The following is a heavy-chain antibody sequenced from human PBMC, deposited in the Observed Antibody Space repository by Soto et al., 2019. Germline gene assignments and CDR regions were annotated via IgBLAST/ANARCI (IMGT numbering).Heavy chain of an antibody. CDR3: ARDINYDFWSGYRGWFDP. Sequence: SQTLSLTCAISGDSVSSNSAAWNWIRQSPSRGLEWLGRTYYRSKWYNDYAVSVKSRITINPDTSKNQFSLQLNSVTPEDTAVYYCARDINYDFWSGYRGWFDPWGQGTLVTVSS. CDR2: TYYRSKWYN. D-gene: IGHD3-3*01. J-gene: IGHJ5*02. CDR1: GDSVSSNSAA. V-gene: IGHV6-1*01.